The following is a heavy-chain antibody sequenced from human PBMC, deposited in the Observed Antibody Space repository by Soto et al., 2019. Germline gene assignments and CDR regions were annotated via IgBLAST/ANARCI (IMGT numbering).Heavy chain of an antibody. Sequence: ASVKVSCKISGHTLTEFSIHWVRQAPGKGLEWMGGIDPEGGETIYAQKWHGRVTITGDTVTSTAYMELSGLRSDDTAVYYCARGGNWNYVGYYYYGMDVWGQGTTVTVSS. CDR2: IDPEGGET. D-gene: IGHD1-7*01. J-gene: IGHJ6*02. V-gene: IGHV1-24*01. CDR3: ARGGNWNYVGYYYYGMDV. CDR1: GHTLTEFS.